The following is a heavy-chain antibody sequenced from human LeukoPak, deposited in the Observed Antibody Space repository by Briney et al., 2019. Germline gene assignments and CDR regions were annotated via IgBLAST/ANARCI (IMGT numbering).Heavy chain of an antibody. CDR2: IYYSGST. J-gene: IGHJ1*01. CDR1: GGSISSGGYY. CDR3: AWGRIGYYYDSSGPIFQH. V-gene: IGHV4-31*03. D-gene: IGHD3-22*01. Sequence: SSETLSLTCTVSGGSISSGGYYWSWIRQHPGKGLEWIGYIYYSGSTYYNPSLKSRVTISVDTSKNQFSLKLSSVTAADTAVYYCAWGRIGYYYDSSGPIFQHWGQGTLVTVSS.